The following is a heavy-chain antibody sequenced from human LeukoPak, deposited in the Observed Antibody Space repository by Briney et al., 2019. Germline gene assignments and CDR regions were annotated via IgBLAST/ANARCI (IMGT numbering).Heavy chain of an antibody. D-gene: IGHD4-17*01. V-gene: IGHV3-64D*06. J-gene: IGHJ4*02. CDR1: GFTFSTYA. CDR3: VNSRMTTVTAFDY. CDR2: ISNNGGDT. Sequence: PGGSLRLSCSASGFTFSTYATHWVRQAPGKGLEYVSTISNNGGDTYCADSVKGRFTISRGNSKNTLYLQMSSLRAEDTAVYYCVNSRMTTVTAFDYWGQGTLVTVSS.